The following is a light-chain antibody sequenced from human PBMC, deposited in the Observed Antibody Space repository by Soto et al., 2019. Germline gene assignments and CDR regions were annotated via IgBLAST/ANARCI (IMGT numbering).Light chain of an antibody. CDR2: GAS. CDR3: QQYNNWPLT. J-gene: IGKJ1*01. CDR1: QSVSSY. V-gene: IGKV3D-15*01. Sequence: EIVLTQSPATLSLSPGERATLSCRASQSVSSYLAWYQQKPGQSPRLLIYGASNRATGIPARFSGSGSGTEFTLTISSLQSEDFVVYYCQQYNNWPLTFGQGTKVDIK.